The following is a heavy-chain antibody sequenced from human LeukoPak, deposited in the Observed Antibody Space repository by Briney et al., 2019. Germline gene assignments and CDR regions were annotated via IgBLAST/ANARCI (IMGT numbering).Heavy chain of an antibody. CDR2: IYYTGQT. Sequence: SETLSLTCTVSGGSMSGYHWSWIRQPPGKGLEWIAYIYYTGQTNYNPSLKNRVTISLDTSKNQFSLTLTSVTAADTAVYYCVRLSVVSPHRYFDLWGRGALVTVSS. CDR3: VRLSVVSPHRYFDL. V-gene: IGHV4-59*08. J-gene: IGHJ2*01. CDR1: GGSMSGYH. D-gene: IGHD4-23*01.